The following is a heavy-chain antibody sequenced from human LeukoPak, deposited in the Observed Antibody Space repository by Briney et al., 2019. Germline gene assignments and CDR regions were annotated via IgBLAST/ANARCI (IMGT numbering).Heavy chain of an antibody. J-gene: IGHJ4*02. CDR2: IKTDGYDK. CDR3: ARALYNHGWFPDYFDS. CDR1: GFTFSDYY. Sequence: GGSLRLSCAVSGFTFSDYYMSWVRQAPGKGLEWVANIKTDGYDKYYADPVKGRFTISRDNAKSSLYLQMDSLRAEDTAVYYCARALYNHGWFPDYFDSWGQGTLVTVSS. D-gene: IGHD6-19*01. V-gene: IGHV3-7*01.